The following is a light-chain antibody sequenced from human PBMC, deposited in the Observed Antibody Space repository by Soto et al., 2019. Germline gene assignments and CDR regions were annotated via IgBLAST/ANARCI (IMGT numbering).Light chain of an antibody. J-gene: IGKJ4*01. CDR2: DAS. Sequence: DIQMTQSPSSLSASVGDRVTITCQASQDISNYLNWYQQKPGKAPKLLIYDASNLETGVPSRFSGSGSGTYSTFTISSLQPEDIATYYCQQYDNLPPLTFGGGTKVEIK. V-gene: IGKV1-33*01. CDR3: QQYDNLPPLT. CDR1: QDISNY.